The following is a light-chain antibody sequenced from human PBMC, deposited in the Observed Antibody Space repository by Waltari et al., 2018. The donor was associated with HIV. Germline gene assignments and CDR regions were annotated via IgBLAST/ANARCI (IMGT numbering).Light chain of an antibody. Sequence: QSALTQPASVSGSPGQSVTISCTGTTSHFARYHSVSWYQQHPGNVPKVIIYEVTSRPSGVPHRFSGSRSGNTASLTISGLQAEDEAVYYCSTHTTSDTLIFGGGTKLTVL. CDR3: STHTTSDTLI. V-gene: IGLV2-14*03. CDR2: EVT. J-gene: IGLJ2*01. CDR1: TSHFARYHS.